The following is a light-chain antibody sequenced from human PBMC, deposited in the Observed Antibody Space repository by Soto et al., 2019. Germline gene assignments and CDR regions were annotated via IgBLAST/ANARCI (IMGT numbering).Light chain of an antibody. J-gene: IGKJ1*01. V-gene: IGKV1-5*03. CDR1: QTISSW. CDR3: QHYNSYSEP. Sequence: DIQMTQSPSTLSGSVGARVTITCRASQTISSWLAWYQQKPGKAPKLLIYKASTLKSGVPSRFSGSGSGTEFTLTISSLQPDDFATYYCQHYNSYSEPFGQGPKVEL. CDR2: KAS.